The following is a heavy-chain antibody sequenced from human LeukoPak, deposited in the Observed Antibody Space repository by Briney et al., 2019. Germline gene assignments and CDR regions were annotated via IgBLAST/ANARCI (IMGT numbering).Heavy chain of an antibody. CDR1: GFTFSSDS. CDR2: IDGSGGST. D-gene: IGHD1-26*01. V-gene: IGHV3-23*01. Sequence: GGSLRLSCAASGFTFSSDSMSWVRQAPGKGLEWVSAIDGSGGSTSYADSVKGRFTISRDNSKNMLYVQMNSLRAEDTAVYYCARTVGALDYWGQGTLVTVSS. CDR3: ARTVGALDY. J-gene: IGHJ4*02.